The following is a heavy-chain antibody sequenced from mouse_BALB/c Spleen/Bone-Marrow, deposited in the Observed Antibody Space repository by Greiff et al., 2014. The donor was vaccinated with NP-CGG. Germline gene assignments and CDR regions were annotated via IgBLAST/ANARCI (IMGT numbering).Heavy chain of an antibody. Sequence: QVHVKQSGAELVRPGSSVKISCKASGYAFSSYWMSWVKQRPGQGLEWIGQIYPGDGDTNYNGNFKDKAILTTDKSSTTAYMQLSSLTSEDSAVYFCARGGRLTGYYFDYWGQGTTLTVSS. CDR2: IYPGDGDT. CDR3: ARGGRLTGYYFDY. D-gene: IGHD4-1*01. CDR1: GYAFSSYW. J-gene: IGHJ2*01. V-gene: IGHV1-80*01.